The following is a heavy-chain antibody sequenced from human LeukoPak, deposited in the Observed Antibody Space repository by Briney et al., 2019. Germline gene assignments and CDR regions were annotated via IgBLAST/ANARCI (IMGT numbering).Heavy chain of an antibody. Sequence: GGSLRLSCAASGFTFGSYWMTWVRQAPGKGLEWVANIKEDEREKYYVDSVRGRFTISRDNAKNSLYLQMNSLRAEDTAVYYCARCNYYDSSRHPTSFENWGQGTLVTVSS. J-gene: IGHJ4*02. D-gene: IGHD3-22*01. CDR3: ARCNYYDSSRHPTSFEN. V-gene: IGHV3-7*01. CDR1: GFTFGSYW. CDR2: IKEDEREK.